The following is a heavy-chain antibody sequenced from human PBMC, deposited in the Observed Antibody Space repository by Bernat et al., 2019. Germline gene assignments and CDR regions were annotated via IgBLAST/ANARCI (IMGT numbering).Heavy chain of an antibody. J-gene: IGHJ4*02. Sequence: QVQLVESGGGVVQPGRSLRLSCAASGFTFSSYGMHWVRQVPGKGLEWVAVISYDGSNKYYADSVKGRFTISRDNSKNTLYLQMSSLRAEDTAVYYCARHNNDWDYDYWGQGVLVTVSS. CDR1: GFTFSSYG. D-gene: IGHD3-9*01. CDR3: ARHNNDWDYDY. CDR2: ISYDGSNK. V-gene: IGHV3-30*03.